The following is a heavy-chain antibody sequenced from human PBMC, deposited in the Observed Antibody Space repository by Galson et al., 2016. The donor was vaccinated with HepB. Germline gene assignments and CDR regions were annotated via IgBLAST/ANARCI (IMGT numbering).Heavy chain of an antibody. D-gene: IGHD6-13*01. CDR3: SRDRNFAADT. Sequence: SLRLSCAASGFTLSSHWMHWVRQAPGKGLVWVSRIKRDGSTITYADSVKGRFTISRDNVNYILFLQMTSLRAEDTAVYFCSRDRNFAADTWGQGTLVTVSS. CDR1: GFTLSSHW. J-gene: IGHJ5*02. CDR2: IKRDGSTI. V-gene: IGHV3-74*01.